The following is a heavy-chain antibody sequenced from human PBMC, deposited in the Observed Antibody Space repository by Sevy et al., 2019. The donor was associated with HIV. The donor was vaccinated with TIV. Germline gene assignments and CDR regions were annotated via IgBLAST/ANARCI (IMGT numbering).Heavy chain of an antibody. CDR3: AREPSGIHYDSSGYYFFDY. Sequence: SETLSLTCTVSGGSISSYYWSWIRQPPGKGLEWIGYIYYSGSTNYNPSLKSRVTISVDTSKNQFSLQLSSVTAADTAVYYCAREPSGIHYDSSGYYFFDYWGQGTLVTVSS. CDR1: GGSISSYY. J-gene: IGHJ4*02. V-gene: IGHV4-59*01. CDR2: IYYSGST. D-gene: IGHD3-22*01.